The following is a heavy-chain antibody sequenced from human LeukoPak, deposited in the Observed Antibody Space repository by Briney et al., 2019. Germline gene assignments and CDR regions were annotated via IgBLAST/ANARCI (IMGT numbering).Heavy chain of an antibody. V-gene: IGHV4-59*01. CDR1: GGSISTYY. J-gene: IGHJ3*02. Sequence: SETLSFTCTVSGGSISTYYWSWIRQPPGKGLEWIGYIYYSGSTNYNPSLKSRVTISVDTSKNQFSLKLSSVTAADTAVYYCARGVDAFDIWGQGTMVTVSS. CDR3: ARGVDAFDI. CDR2: IYYSGST.